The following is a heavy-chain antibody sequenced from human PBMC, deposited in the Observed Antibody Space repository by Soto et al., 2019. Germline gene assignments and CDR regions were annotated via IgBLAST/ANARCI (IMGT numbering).Heavy chain of an antibody. CDR3: ARDDTAMVTIYGMDV. J-gene: IGHJ6*02. V-gene: IGHV3-74*01. CDR2: INSDGSST. D-gene: IGHD5-18*01. Sequence: GGSLRLSCAASGFTFSSYWMHWVRQAPGKGLVWVSRINSDGSSTSYADSVKGRFTISRDNAKNTLYLQMNSLRAEDTAVYYCARDDTAMVTIYGMDVWGQGATVTVSS. CDR1: GFTFSSYW.